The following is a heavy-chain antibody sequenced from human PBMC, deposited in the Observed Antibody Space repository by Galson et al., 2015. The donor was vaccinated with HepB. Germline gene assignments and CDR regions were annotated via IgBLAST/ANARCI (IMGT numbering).Heavy chain of an antibody. Sequence: SVKVSCKASGYTFTSYGISWVRQAPGQGLEWMGWISAYNGNTNYAQKLQGRVTMTTDTSTSTAYMELRSLRSDDTAVYYCARDPRVRGVIINGMDVWGQGTTVTVSS. CDR1: GYTFTSYG. CDR3: ARDPRVRGVIINGMDV. J-gene: IGHJ6*02. CDR2: ISAYNGNT. V-gene: IGHV1-18*01. D-gene: IGHD3-10*01.